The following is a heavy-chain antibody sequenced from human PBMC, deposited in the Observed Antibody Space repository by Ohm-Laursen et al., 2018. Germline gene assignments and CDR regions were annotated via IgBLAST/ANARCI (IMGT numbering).Heavy chain of an antibody. CDR2: MNPNSGNT. V-gene: IGHV1-8*02. Sequence: SSVKVSCKASGGTFSSYDINWVRQATGQRLEWMGWMNPNSGNTGYAQKFQGRVTMTRDTSISTAYLELSSLRSEDTAVYYCGRLEADIPGSAWGQGTLVTVSS. CDR3: GRLEADIPGSA. CDR1: GGTFSSYD. J-gene: IGHJ4*02. D-gene: IGHD6-19*01.